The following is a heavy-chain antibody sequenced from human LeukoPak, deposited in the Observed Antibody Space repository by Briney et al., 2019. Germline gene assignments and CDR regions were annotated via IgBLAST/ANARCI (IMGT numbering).Heavy chain of an antibody. CDR1: GFTFDDYS. CDR2: ISYISDTI. CDR3: SKDYCGGDCYSGWYFDL. Sequence: GRSLRLSCAASGFTFDDYSMHWVRQAPGKGLAGVSGISYISDTIAYADSVKGRFTISRDKAKNSLYLQMNSLRAEDTALYYCSKDYCGGDCYSGWYFDLWGRGTLVTVSS. D-gene: IGHD2-21*02. V-gene: IGHV3-9*01. J-gene: IGHJ2*01.